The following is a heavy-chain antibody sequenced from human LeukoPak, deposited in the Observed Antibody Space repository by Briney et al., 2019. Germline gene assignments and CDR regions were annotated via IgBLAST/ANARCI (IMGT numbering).Heavy chain of an antibody. D-gene: IGHD3-10*01. CDR2: ISHSGST. CDR3: ARLGLVPASATISWFDP. V-gene: IGHV4-38-2*02. Sequence: SETLSLTCTVSGYSISSGYYWGWIRQPPGKGLKWIGSISHSGSTYYNPSLKSRVTISVDTSKNQFSLKLSSLTAADTAVYYCARLGLVPASATISWFDPWGQGTLVTVSS. CDR1: GYSISSGYY. J-gene: IGHJ5*02.